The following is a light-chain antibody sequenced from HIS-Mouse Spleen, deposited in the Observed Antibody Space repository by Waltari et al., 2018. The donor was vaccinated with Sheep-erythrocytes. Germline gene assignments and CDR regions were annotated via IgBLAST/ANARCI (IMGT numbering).Light chain of an antibody. J-gene: IGLJ3*02. CDR2: SGS. Sequence: QSALTQPASVSGSPGQSITISCTGTSSHVGSYNLVSWYQQHPGKAPKLMIYSGSKRPSGVSNRFSGSKSGNTASLTISGLQAEDEADYYCCSYAGSSTPWVFGGGTKLTVL. V-gene: IGLV2-23*01. CDR1: SSHVGSYNL. CDR3: CSYAGSSTPWV.